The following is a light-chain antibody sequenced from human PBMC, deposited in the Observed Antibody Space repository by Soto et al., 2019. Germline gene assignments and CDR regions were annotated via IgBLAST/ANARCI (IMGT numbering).Light chain of an antibody. V-gene: IGKV1-5*01. CDR1: QSISSW. CDR2: GAS. J-gene: IGKJ1*01. Sequence: DIQMTQSPSTLSASVGDRVTITCRASQSISSWLAWYQQKPGKAPKLLIYGASSLESGVPSRFSGSGSGTEFTLTISSLQPDDFATYYCQQYNSYSPETFGQGTKVDIK. CDR3: QQYNSYSPET.